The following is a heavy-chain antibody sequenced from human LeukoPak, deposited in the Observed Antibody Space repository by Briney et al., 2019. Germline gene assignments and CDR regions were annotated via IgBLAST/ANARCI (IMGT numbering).Heavy chain of an antibody. D-gene: IGHD1-7*01. Sequence: PSETQSLTCTVSGGSISSGGYYWSWIRQHPGKGLEWIGYIYYSGSTYYNPSLKSRVTISVDTSKNQFSLKLSSVTAADTAVYYCASGITVIAENYYCGMDVWGQGTTVTVSS. CDR1: GGSISSGGYY. CDR2: IYYSGST. J-gene: IGHJ6*02. CDR3: ASGITVIAENYYCGMDV. V-gene: IGHV4-31*03.